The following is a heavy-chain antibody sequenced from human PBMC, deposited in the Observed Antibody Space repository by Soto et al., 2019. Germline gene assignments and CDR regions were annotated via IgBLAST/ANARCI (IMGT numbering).Heavy chain of an antibody. D-gene: IGHD4-4*01. CDR1: GYTFTSYD. V-gene: IGHV1-2*04. CDR3: ARGPPTVYYYYYYMDV. CDR2: INPNSGGT. Sequence: GASVKVSCKASGYTFTSYDINWVRQATGQGLEWMGWINPNSGGTNYAQKFQGWVTMTRDTSISTAYMELSRLRSDDTAVYYCARGPPTVYYYYYYMDVWGNGTTVTVSS. J-gene: IGHJ6*03.